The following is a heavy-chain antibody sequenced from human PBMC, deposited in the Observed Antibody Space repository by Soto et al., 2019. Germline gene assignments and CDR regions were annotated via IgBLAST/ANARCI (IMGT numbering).Heavy chain of an antibody. J-gene: IGHJ4*02. CDR1: GFSLSTTGVG. CDR2: IYWDEDK. Sequence: QISLRESGPTLVKPTQTLTLTCSFSGFSLSTTGVGVGWIRQPPGKALEWLAVIYWDEDKSYSPSLKSRLTITKDTSKNQVVLTITNMDPVDTATYYCTHMGYTNGYVDYWGQGTLVTVSS. V-gene: IGHV2-5*02. D-gene: IGHD2-8*01. CDR3: THMGYTNGYVDY.